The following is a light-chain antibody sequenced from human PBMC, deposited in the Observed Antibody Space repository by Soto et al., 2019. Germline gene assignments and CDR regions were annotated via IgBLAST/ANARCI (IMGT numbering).Light chain of an antibody. V-gene: IGKV3-11*01. CDR2: DAS. CDR1: QSVSSY. Sequence: EIVLTQSPATLSLSPGERATLSCRASQSVSSYLAWYQQKPGQAPRLLIYDASNRATGIPARFSGGGSGTDFTPTISSVQPEDFAVYYCHQRNNWRPFSFGGGTKVEIK. CDR3: HQRNNWRPFS. J-gene: IGKJ4*01.